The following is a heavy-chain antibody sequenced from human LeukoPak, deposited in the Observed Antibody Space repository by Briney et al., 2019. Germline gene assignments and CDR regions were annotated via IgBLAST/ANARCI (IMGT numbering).Heavy chain of an antibody. CDR2: ISAYNGNT. J-gene: IGHJ5*02. V-gene: IGHV1-18*01. Sequence: ASVKVTFKASGYTFTSYGISWVRHAPGQGLDLMGWISAYNGNTHQAQKLQGRVTMTIYTSNTTTYMELKSLRPDDTAVDYCSRGGMVRGVPTKSHSDNWFDPWGQGTLVTVYS. CDR1: GYTFTSYG. D-gene: IGHD3-10*01. CDR3: SRGGMVRGVPTKSHSDNWFDP.